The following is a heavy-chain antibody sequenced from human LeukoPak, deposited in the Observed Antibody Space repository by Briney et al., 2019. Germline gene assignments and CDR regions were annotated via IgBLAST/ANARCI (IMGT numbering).Heavy chain of an antibody. V-gene: IGHV3-21*01. CDR2: ISSSSSYI. CDR3: ARAVGTEPYSSSWYRDY. Sequence: GGSLRLSCAASGFTFSSYSRNWVRQAPGKGLEWVSSISSSSSYIYYADSVKGRFTISRDNAKNSLYLQMNSLRAEDTAVYYCARAVGTEPYSSSWYRDYWGQGTLVTVSS. J-gene: IGHJ4*02. CDR1: GFTFSSYS. D-gene: IGHD6-13*01.